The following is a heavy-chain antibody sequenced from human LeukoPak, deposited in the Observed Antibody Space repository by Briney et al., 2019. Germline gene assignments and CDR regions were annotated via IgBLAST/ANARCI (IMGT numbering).Heavy chain of an antibody. CDR1: GFTFSSYA. Sequence: GGSLRLSCAASGFTFSSYAMHWVRQAPGKGLEWVAVISYDGSNKYYADSVKGRFTISSDNSKNTLYLQMNSLRAEDTAVYYCARDSLGIFGVVYAFDIWGQGTMVTVSS. J-gene: IGHJ3*02. D-gene: IGHD3-3*01. V-gene: IGHV3-30-3*01. CDR2: ISYDGSNK. CDR3: ARDSLGIFGVVYAFDI.